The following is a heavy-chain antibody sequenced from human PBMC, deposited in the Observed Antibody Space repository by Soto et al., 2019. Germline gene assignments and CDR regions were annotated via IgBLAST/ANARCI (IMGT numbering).Heavy chain of an antibody. CDR2: IKQDGSEK. V-gene: IGHV3-7*01. D-gene: IGHD5-12*01. Sequence: GGSLRLSCAASGFTFSSYWMSWVRQAPGKGPEWVANIKQDGSEKYYVDSVKGRFTISRDNAKNSLYLQMNSLRAEDTAVYYCARLDVDIVATSYYYYYYMDVWGKGTTVTVSS. CDR1: GFTFSSYW. J-gene: IGHJ6*03. CDR3: ARLDVDIVATSYYYYYYMDV.